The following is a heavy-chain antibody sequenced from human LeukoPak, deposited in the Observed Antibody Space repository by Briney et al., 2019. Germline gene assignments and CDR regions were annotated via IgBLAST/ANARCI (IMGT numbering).Heavy chain of an antibody. J-gene: IGHJ6*03. D-gene: IGHD6-13*01. CDR1: GGSMSSYY. CDR2: IYYSGST. Sequence: SETLSLTCTVSGGSMSSYYWGWIRQPPGKGLEWIGSIYYSGSTYYNPSLKSRVTISVDTSKNQFSLKLSSVTAADTAVYYCAIHRLAAAGTLPYYYMDVWGKGTTVTISS. CDR3: AIHRLAAAGTLPYYYMDV. V-gene: IGHV4-39*01.